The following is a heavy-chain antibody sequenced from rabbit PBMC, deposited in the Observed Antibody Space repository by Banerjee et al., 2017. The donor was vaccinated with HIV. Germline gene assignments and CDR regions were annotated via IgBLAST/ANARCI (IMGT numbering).Heavy chain of an antibody. CDR1: GFSFSNKYV. CDR3: ARDLAGVIGWNFNL. Sequence: QEQLEESGGGLVQPEGSLTLTCTASGFSFSNKYVMCWVRQAPGKGLEWVACIYAGGANTYYASWAKGRFTISKTSSTVDLKMTSLTAADTATYFCARDLAGVIGWNFNLWGQGTLVTVS. V-gene: IGHV1S45*01. D-gene: IGHD4-1*01. CDR2: IYAGGANT. J-gene: IGHJ4*01.